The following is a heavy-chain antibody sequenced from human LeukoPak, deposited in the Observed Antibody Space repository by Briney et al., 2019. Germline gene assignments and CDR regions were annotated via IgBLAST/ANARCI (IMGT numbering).Heavy chain of an antibody. D-gene: IGHD3-22*01. Sequence: SETLSLTCTVSGGSFSSGSYHWSWIRQPPGKGLEWIGYIYYSGSTNYNPSLKSRVTISVDTSKNQFSLKLSSVTAADTAVYYCATYYYDSSGYYYFDYWGQGTLVTVSS. CDR2: IYYSGST. J-gene: IGHJ4*02. V-gene: IGHV4-61*01. CDR3: ATYYYDSSGYYYFDY. CDR1: GGSFSSGSYH.